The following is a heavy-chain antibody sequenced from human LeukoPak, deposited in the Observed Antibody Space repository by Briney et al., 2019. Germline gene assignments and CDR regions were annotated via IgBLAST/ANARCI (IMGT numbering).Heavy chain of an antibody. Sequence: SVKVSCKASGGTFSSYAIGWVRQAPGQGLEWMGRIIPILGIANYAQKFQGRVTITADKSTSTAYMELSSLRSEDTAVYYCAREDYYDSSGYYPTDYWGQGTLVTVSS. V-gene: IGHV1-69*04. CDR2: IIPILGIA. D-gene: IGHD3-22*01. CDR3: AREDYYDSSGYYPTDY. J-gene: IGHJ4*02. CDR1: GGTFSSYA.